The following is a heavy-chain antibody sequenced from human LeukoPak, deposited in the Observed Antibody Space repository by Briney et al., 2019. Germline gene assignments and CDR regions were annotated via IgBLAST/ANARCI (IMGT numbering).Heavy chain of an antibody. CDR2: ISSSSSTI. D-gene: IGHD5-24*01. Sequence: QSGGSLRLSCAASGFTFSSYSMNWVRQAPGKGLERVSYISSSSSTIYYADSVKGRFTISRDNAKNSLYLQMNSLRAEDTAVYYCAREGMATILSVLDFDYWGQGTLVTVSS. V-gene: IGHV3-48*01. J-gene: IGHJ4*02. CDR3: AREGMATILSVLDFDY. CDR1: GFTFSSYS.